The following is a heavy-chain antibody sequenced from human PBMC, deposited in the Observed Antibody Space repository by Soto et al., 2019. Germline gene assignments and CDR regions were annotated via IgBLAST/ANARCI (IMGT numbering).Heavy chain of an antibody. J-gene: IGHJ6*02. Sequence: GSLRLSCAASGFTFSSYAMHWVRQAPGKGLEWVAVISYDGSNKYYADSVKGRFTISRDNPKNTLYLQMNSLRAEDTAVYYCARGGGAAAGKYYYYGMDVWGQGTTVTVSS. CDR3: ARGGGAAAGKYYYYGMDV. V-gene: IGHV3-30-3*01. CDR2: ISYDGSNK. CDR1: GFTFSSYA. D-gene: IGHD6-13*01.